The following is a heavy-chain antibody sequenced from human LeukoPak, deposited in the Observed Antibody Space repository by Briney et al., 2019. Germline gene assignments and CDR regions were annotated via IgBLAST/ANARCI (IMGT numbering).Heavy chain of an antibody. Sequence: GGSLRLSCAAAGFTFGDFGMHWVRQAPGKGLERVALIWKDGSDEFYADSAKGRFTISRDNSRNTLSLQMNSLRGEDTAVYYCAREEAFQLEASLDQWGQGTLVTVSS. CDR1: GFTFGDFG. J-gene: IGHJ4*02. CDR3: AREEAFQLEASLDQ. D-gene: IGHD3-3*01. V-gene: IGHV3-33*02. CDR2: IWKDGSDE.